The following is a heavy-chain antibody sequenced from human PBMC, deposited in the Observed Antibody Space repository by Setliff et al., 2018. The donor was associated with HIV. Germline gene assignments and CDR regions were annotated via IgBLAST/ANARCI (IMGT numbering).Heavy chain of an antibody. CDR1: GGSITTYY. D-gene: IGHD2-15*01. V-gene: IGHV4-4*07. Sequence: SETLSLTCTVSGGSITTYYWSWIRQPAGKGLEWIGHIYPTGSTDYNPSLKSRVTMSIDTSKNQFSLKLSSMTAADTALYYCARSPMDPPPYWWFDPWGQGTLVTVSS. CDR3: ARSPMDPPPYWWFDP. J-gene: IGHJ5*02. CDR2: IYPTGST.